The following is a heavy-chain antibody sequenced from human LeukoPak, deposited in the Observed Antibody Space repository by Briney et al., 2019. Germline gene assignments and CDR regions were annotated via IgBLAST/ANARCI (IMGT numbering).Heavy chain of an antibody. CDR1: GFIFSNYG. J-gene: IGHJ4*02. Sequence: GGSLRLSCAASGFIFSNYGMNWVRQAPGKGLEWVALIWYDGSNKYYADSVKGRFTISRDNSKNTLYLQMNSLRAEDTAVYYCARDRDAEWPLRILDYWGQGTLVTVSS. CDR2: IWYDGSNK. V-gene: IGHV3-33*08. D-gene: IGHD3-3*01. CDR3: ARDRDAEWPLRILDY.